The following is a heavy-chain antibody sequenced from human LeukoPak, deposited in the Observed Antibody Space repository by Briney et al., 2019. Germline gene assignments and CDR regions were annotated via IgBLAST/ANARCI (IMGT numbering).Heavy chain of an antibody. V-gene: IGHV3-48*03. D-gene: IGHD3-22*01. CDR2: ISSSGSTI. CDR1: GFTFSSYE. J-gene: IGHJ4*01. Sequence: GGSLRLSCAASGFTFSSYEMNWVRQAPGKGLEWVSYISSSGSTIYYADSVKGRFTISRDNAKNSLYLQMNSLRAEDTAVYYCAREPLYYYDSSGSFDYWGHGTLVTVSS. CDR3: AREPLYYYDSSGSFDY.